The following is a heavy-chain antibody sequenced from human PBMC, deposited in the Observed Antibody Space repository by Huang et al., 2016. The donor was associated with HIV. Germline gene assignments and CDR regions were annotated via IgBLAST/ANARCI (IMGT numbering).Heavy chain of an antibody. CDR1: GGSIVSSSYY. Sequence: QMQMQESGPGLVRPSETVSLTCTVSGGSIVSSSYYWDWIRQPPGKGLGWIGSLYYSGTTYYNPSLKSRVTISVDTSENKFSLRLNSVTAADTAVYYCARRAGGYQYYYGMEVWGQGTTVAVSS. J-gene: IGHJ6*02. D-gene: IGHD3-16*01. CDR2: LYYSGTT. V-gene: IGHV4-39*01. CDR3: ARRAGGYQYYYGMEV.